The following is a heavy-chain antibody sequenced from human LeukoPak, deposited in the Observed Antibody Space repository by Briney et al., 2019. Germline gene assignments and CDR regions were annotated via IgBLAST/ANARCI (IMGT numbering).Heavy chain of an antibody. CDR3: ARDDYGDF. CDR1: GYSITLNY. CDR2: IYVNGNT. J-gene: IGHJ4*02. Sequence: PGGSLRLSCGASGYSITLNYITWVRQAPGRGLEWVSIIYVNGNTYYADSVKGRFTISRDNAKNSLYLQMNSLRAEDTAVYYCARDDYGDFWGQGTLVTVSS. V-gene: IGHV3-66*01.